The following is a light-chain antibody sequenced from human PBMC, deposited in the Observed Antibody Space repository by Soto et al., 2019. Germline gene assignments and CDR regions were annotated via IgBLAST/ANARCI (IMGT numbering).Light chain of an antibody. J-gene: IGKJ1*01. Sequence: DIQMTQSPSSLSASVGDRVTITCRTSQNIENYLNWYQQKPGKAPKLLIHAASSFQSGVPSRFSGSGYGTDFTLTINSLQHEDFASYYCQQSYSAPWTFGQGTKVEIK. CDR3: QQSYSAPWT. CDR1: QNIENY. V-gene: IGKV1-39*01. CDR2: AAS.